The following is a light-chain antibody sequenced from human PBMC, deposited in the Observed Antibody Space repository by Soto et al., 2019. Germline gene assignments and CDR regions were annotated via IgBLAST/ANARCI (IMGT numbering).Light chain of an antibody. Sequence: QSALTQPASVSGSPGQSITISCTGTSSDVGGYNYVSWYQHHPGKAPKLMIYDVTNRPSGVSNHFSGSKSGNTASLTISGLPAEDEADYYCTPYTTSSPYLVFGGGTKLTVL. CDR2: DVT. J-gene: IGLJ3*02. V-gene: IGLV2-14*03. CDR1: SSDVGGYNY. CDR3: TPYTTSSPYLV.